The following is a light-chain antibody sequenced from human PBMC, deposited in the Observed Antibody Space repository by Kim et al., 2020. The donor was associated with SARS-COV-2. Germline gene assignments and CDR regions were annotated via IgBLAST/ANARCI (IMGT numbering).Light chain of an antibody. V-gene: IGKV4-1*01. CDR2: WAS. CDR3: QQYYSTPKK. CDR1: QSVLYSSNNKNY. J-gene: IGKJ1*01. Sequence: DIVMTQSPDSLAVSLGERATINCKSSQSVLYSSNNKNYLAWYQQKPGQPPKLLIYWASTRKSGVPDRFSGSRSGTDFTLTISSLQAEDVAVYCCQQYYSTPKKFGQGTKVDIK.